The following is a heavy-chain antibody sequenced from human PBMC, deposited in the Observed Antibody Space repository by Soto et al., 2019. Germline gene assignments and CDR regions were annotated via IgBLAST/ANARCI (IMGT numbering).Heavy chain of an antibody. Sequence: VQLVESGGGVVQPGRSLRRSCAASGFTFCNYGMHWVRQAPGKGLEWVIVISYDGNVAYYADSVKGRFTISRDNSKNTLYLQMNSLRTEDTAMYYCAKEGPITNWYFDYWVQGTLVTVSS. J-gene: IGHJ4*02. CDR3: AKEGPITNWYFDY. V-gene: IGHV3-30*18. D-gene: IGHD1-1*01. CDR1: GFTFCNYG. CDR2: ISYDGNVA.